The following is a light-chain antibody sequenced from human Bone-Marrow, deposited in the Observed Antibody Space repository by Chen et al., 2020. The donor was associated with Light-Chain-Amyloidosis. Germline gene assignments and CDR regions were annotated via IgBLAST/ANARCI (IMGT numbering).Light chain of an antibody. CDR3: QSADSSGTYEVI. J-gene: IGLJ2*01. Sequence: SYELTQPPSVSVSPGQTARITCSGDDLPTKYAYWYQQKPGQAPVLVIHRDTERPSGISERFSVSTSGASATLTISGFQAEDEADYHCQSADSSGTYEVIFGGGTKLTFL. V-gene: IGLV3-25*03. CDR2: RDT. CDR1: DLPTKY.